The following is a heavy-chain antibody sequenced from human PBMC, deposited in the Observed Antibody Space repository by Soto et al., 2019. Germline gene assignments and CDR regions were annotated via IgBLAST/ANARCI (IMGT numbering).Heavy chain of an antibody. D-gene: IGHD4-17*01. V-gene: IGHV1-69*14. CDR1: GGTFSTSS. CDR2: ILPIFGTA. J-gene: IGHJ3*02. CDR3: ARGHEYGGNSDAYDI. Sequence: QVQLVQSGAEVKKPGSSVKVSCKASGGTFSTSSINWLRQAPGQRPEWMGNILPIFGTADYAQKFRDRVTITAEKSTNAAHMELRSLFSEDAAVYYCARGHEYGGNSDAYDIWGQGTVVTVSS.